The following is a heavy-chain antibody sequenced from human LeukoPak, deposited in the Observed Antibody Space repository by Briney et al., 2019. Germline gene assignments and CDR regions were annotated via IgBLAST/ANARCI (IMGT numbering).Heavy chain of an antibody. V-gene: IGHV3-48*01. Sequence: PGGSLRLSCAASGLTLSSYSMTWVRQAPGKGLEWVSYISSSRSTIYYADSVKGRFTISRDNAKNSLYLQMNSLRAEDTAVYYCARVSGPGNFDYWGQGTLVTVSS. J-gene: IGHJ4*02. CDR2: ISSSRSTI. CDR1: GLTLSSYS. CDR3: ARVSGPGNFDY. D-gene: IGHD1-1*01.